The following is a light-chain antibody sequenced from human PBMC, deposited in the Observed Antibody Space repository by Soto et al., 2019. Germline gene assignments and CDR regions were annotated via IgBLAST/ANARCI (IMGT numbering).Light chain of an antibody. Sequence: DIQMTQSPSSLSASVGDRVTITCRASQDISNYLAWFQQKPGRPPKSLIYAASSLQSGVPSKFSGSGSGTDFTLTTSSLQPEDFATYLCQQYNTYPFTFGPGTKVDIK. J-gene: IGKJ3*01. CDR2: AAS. CDR1: QDISNY. V-gene: IGKV1-16*02. CDR3: QQYNTYPFT.